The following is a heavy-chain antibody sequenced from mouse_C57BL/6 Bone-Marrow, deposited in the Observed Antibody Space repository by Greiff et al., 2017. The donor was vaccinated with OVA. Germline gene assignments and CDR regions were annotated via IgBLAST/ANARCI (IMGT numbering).Heavy chain of an antibody. V-gene: IGHV1-19*01. CDR3: AVTGTTFDY. J-gene: IGHJ2*01. CDR2: INPYNGGT. D-gene: IGHD4-1*01. CDR1: GYTFTDYY. Sequence: LVKPGASVKMSCKASGYTFTDYYMNWVKQSHGKSLEWIGVINPYNGGTSYNQKFKGKATLTVDKSSSTAYMELNSLTSEDSAVYYCAVTGTTFDYWGQGTTLTVSS.